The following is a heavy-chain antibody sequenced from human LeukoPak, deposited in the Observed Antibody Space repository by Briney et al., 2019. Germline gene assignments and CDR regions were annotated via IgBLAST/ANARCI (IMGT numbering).Heavy chain of an antibody. D-gene: IGHD1-26*01. CDR3: ARDRSGQYPDAFDI. CDR2: LYSGGST. Sequence: GGSLRLSCAASGFIVSSHYMNWVRQAPGKGLEWVSVLYSGGSTYYADSVKGRFTISRDNSKNTLYLQMNSLRLEDTAVYYCARDRSGQYPDAFDIWGQGTMVTVSS. CDR1: GFIVSSHY. V-gene: IGHV3-53*01. J-gene: IGHJ3*02.